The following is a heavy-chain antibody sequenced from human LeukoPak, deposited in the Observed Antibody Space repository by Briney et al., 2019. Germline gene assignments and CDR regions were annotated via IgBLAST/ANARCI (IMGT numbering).Heavy chain of an antibody. CDR1: GFTFSSYS. Sequence: GGSLRLSCAASGFTFSSYSMNWVRQAPGKGLEWVGFIRSKAYGGTTEYAASVKGRFTISRDDSKSIAYLQMNSLKTEDTAVYYCTRAITYYYDSSGYMDDYWGQGTLVTVSS. CDR2: IRSKAYGGTT. CDR3: TRAITYYYDSSGYMDDY. V-gene: IGHV3-49*04. J-gene: IGHJ4*02. D-gene: IGHD3-22*01.